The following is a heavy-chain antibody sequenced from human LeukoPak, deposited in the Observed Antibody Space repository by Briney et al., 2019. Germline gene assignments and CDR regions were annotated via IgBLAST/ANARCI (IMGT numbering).Heavy chain of an antibody. J-gene: IGHJ5*02. CDR3: AGGSYSSWFDP. D-gene: IGHD1-26*01. V-gene: IGHV3-21*01. CDR2: ISSSSSNI. Sequence: GGSLRLSCAASGFTFSSYGMHWVRQAPGKGLEWVSSISSSSSNIYYADSVKGRFTISRDNAKNSLYLQMNSLRAEDTAVYYCAGGSYSSWFDPWGQGTLVTVSS. CDR1: GFTFSSYG.